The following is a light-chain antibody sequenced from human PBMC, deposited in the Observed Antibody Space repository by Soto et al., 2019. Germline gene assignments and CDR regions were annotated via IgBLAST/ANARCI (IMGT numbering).Light chain of an antibody. CDR3: QQYNSYSPWT. Sequence: DIQMTQSPSTLSASVGDRVTITCRASQSISSWLAWYQQKPGKAPKLLIYDASSLESVVPSRFSGSGSGTEFTLTISSLQPDAFATYYCQQYNSYSPWTFGQGTKVEIK. J-gene: IGKJ1*01. CDR1: QSISSW. CDR2: DAS. V-gene: IGKV1-5*01.